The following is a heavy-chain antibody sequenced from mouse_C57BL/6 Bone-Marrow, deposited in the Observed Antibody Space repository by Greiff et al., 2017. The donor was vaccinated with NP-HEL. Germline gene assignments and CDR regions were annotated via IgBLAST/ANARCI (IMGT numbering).Heavy chain of an antibody. Sequence: EVQLQQSGPELVKPGASVKIPCKASGYTFTDYNMDWVKQSHGKSLEWIGDINPNNGGTIYNQKFKGKATLTVDKSSSTAYMELRSLTSEDTAVYYCARVGTVVASGYFDVWGTGTTVTVSS. CDR3: ARVGTVVASGYFDV. D-gene: IGHD1-1*01. V-gene: IGHV1-18*01. CDR2: INPNNGGT. CDR1: GYTFTDYN. J-gene: IGHJ1*03.